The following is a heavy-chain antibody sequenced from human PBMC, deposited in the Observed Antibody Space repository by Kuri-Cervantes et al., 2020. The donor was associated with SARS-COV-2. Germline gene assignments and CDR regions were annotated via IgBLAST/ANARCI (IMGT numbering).Heavy chain of an antibody. V-gene: IGHV3-9*01. Sequence: GGSLRLSCAASGFTFDDYAMHWVRQAPGKGLEWVSGISWNSGSIGYADSVKGRFTISKDNAKNSLYLQMNSLRAEDTAVYYCARETELGTDYWGQGTLVTVSS. CDR3: ARETELGTDY. CDR1: GFTFDDYA. J-gene: IGHJ4*02. CDR2: ISWNSGSI. D-gene: IGHD7-27*01.